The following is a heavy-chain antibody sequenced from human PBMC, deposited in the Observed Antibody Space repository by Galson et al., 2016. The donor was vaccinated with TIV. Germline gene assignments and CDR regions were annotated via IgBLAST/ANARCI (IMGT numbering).Heavy chain of an antibody. CDR3: ARGHPLYSDTNGHYFSPYFAN. CDR2: IIPILNIA. Sequence: SVKVSCKASGDTFSNYAISWVRQAPGQGLEWMGRIIPILNIANYAQEFQGRVMITADESTSTVYMELNSLRSDDTAVYYCARGHPLYSDTNGHYFSPYFANGGLGTSVTVAS. V-gene: IGHV1-69*04. D-gene: IGHD3-22*01. CDR1: GDTFSNYA. J-gene: IGHJ4*02.